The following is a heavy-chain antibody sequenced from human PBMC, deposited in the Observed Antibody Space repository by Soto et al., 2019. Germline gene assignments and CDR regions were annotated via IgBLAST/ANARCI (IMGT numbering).Heavy chain of an antibody. CDR2: ISYDGSNK. CDR1: GFTFSSYG. V-gene: IGHV3-30*18. CDR3: AKDRAAGTSYYYYGMDV. Sequence: GGSLRLSCAASGFTFSSYGMHWVRQAPGKGLEWVAVISYDGSNKYYADSVKGRFTISRDNSKNTLYLQMNSLRAEDTAVYYCAKDRAAGTSYYYYGMDVWGQGTTVTVSS. J-gene: IGHJ6*02. D-gene: IGHD6-13*01.